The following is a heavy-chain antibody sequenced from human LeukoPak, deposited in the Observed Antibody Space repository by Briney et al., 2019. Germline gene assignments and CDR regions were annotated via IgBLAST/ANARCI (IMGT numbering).Heavy chain of an antibody. V-gene: IGHV4-30-2*01. CDR3: ARESAGFSSSWYGFDY. Sequence: PSQTLSLTCAVSSASISSATYYWSWIRQPPGKGLEWIGYIYHSGSTYYNPSLKSRVTISVDRSKNQFSLKLSSVTAADTAVYYCARESAGFSSSWYGFDYWGQGTLVTVSS. J-gene: IGHJ4*02. CDR2: IYHSGST. D-gene: IGHD6-13*01. CDR1: SASISSATYY.